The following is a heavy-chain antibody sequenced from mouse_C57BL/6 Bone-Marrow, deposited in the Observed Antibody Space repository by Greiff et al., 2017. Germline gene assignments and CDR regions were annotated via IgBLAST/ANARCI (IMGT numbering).Heavy chain of an antibody. CDR3: ARDAVVAPTEYFDV. CDR1: GFTFSSYA. J-gene: IGHJ1*03. Sequence: EVKLVESGGGLVKPGGSLKLSCAASGFTFSSYAMSWVRQTPEKRLEWVATISDGGSYTSYPDNVKGRFTISRDNAKNNLYLQMSHLKSEDTAMYYCARDAVVAPTEYFDVWGTGTTVTVAS. D-gene: IGHD1-1*01. CDR2: ISDGGSYT. V-gene: IGHV5-4*01.